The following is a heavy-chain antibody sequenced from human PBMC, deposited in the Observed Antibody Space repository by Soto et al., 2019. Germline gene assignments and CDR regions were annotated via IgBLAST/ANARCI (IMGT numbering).Heavy chain of an antibody. CDR2: IIPMFPTA. CDR1: GGTFSNHA. D-gene: IGHD2-21*02. V-gene: IGHV1-69*13. J-gene: IGHJ6*02. CDR3: ARDDATYCGGDCYRYFYYGMDV. Sequence: XVNVSCIPSGGTFSNHAIIWVRQAPGQGLEWVGGIIPMFPTADYAQRFQGRVTITADDSTTTVYMELSGLRSEDTAMYYCARDDATYCGGDCYRYFYYGMDVWGQGTTVTV.